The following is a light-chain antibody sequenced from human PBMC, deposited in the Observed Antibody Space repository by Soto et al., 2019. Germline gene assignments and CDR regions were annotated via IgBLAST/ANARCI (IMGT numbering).Light chain of an antibody. Sequence: QSVLTQPASVSGAPGQSITISCTGTSSDVGAYNYVSWYQQHPGKAPKLMIYDVSNRPSGVSSRFSGSKSGNTASLTFSGLQAEAEAAYYCPSYTPRSIYFFGPGTKVTVL. J-gene: IGLJ1*01. CDR3: PSYTPRSIYF. CDR2: DVS. V-gene: IGLV2-14*01. CDR1: SSDVGAYNY.